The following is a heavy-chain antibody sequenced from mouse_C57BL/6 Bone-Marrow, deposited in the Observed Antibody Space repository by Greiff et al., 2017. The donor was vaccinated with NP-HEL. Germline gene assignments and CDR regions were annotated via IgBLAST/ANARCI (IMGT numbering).Heavy chain of an antibody. Sequence: DVMLVESGGGLVQPGGSLKLSCAASGFTFSDYYMYWVRQTPEKRLEWVAYISNGGGSTYYPDTVKGRFTISRDNAKNTLYLQMSRLKSEDTAMYYCARRYGNYNYFDYWGQGTTLTVSS. V-gene: IGHV5-12*01. CDR3: ARRYGNYNYFDY. D-gene: IGHD2-10*02. CDR1: GFTFSDYY. J-gene: IGHJ2*01. CDR2: ISNGGGST.